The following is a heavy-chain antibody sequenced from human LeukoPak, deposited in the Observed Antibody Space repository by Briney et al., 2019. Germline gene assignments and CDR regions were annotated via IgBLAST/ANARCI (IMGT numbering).Heavy chain of an antibody. D-gene: IGHD3-10*01. Sequence: PSETLSLTCTVSGGSISGYYWSWIRQPPGKGLEWIGYIYYSGSTDYNPPLKSRVTISVDTSKNQFSLKLSSVTAADTAVYYCTSFYGSGGLWGQGTLVTVSS. V-gene: IGHV4-59*08. CDR3: TSFYGSGGL. CDR2: IYYSGST. CDR1: GGSISGYY. J-gene: IGHJ4*02.